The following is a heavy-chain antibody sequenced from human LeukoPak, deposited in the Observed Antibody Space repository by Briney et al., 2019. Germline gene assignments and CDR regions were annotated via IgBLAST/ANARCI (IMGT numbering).Heavy chain of an antibody. Sequence: SETLSLTCTVSGGSIRSDHWSWIRQPPGKGLEFIGYIYSSGSTNYNPSLKSRVTISLDTSKNQFSLKLNSVTATDTAVYFCARDPGNYFDYWGQGTLVTVSS. J-gene: IGHJ4*02. D-gene: IGHD3-10*01. CDR2: IYSSGST. V-gene: IGHV4-59*01. CDR3: ARDPGNYFDY. CDR1: GGSIRSDH.